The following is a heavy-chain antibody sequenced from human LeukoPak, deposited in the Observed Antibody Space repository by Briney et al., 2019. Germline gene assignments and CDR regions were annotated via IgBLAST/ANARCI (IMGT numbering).Heavy chain of an antibody. CDR3: ARDFRFLDDY. J-gene: IGHJ4*02. D-gene: IGHD3-3*01. V-gene: IGHV3-7*01. CDR1: GFTFSNYW. Sequence: GGSLRLSCAASGFTFSNYWMTWVRQAPGKGLEWVGNIKQDGSEKYYVDSVKGRFTISRDNAKNALYLQMNSLRAEDTAVYYCARDFRFLDDYWGQGTLVTVSS. CDR2: IKQDGSEK.